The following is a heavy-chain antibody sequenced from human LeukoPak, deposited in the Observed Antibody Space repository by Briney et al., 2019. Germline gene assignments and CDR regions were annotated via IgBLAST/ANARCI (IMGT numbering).Heavy chain of an antibody. V-gene: IGHV5-51*01. J-gene: IGHJ4*02. CDR3: ARRPRMICSYYYDSSGCGEYYFDY. D-gene: IGHD3-22*01. Sequence: KDGESLKISCKGSGYSFTSYWIGWVRQMPGKGLEWMGIIYPGDSDTRYSPSFQGQVTISADKSISTAYLQWSSLKASDTAMYYCARRPRMICSYYYDSSGCGEYYFDYWGQGTLVTVSS. CDR1: GYSFTSYW. CDR2: IYPGDSDT.